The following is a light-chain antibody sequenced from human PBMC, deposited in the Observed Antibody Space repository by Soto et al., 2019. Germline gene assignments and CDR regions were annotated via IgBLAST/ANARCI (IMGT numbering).Light chain of an antibody. J-gene: IGKJ4*01. CDR2: GAS. V-gene: IGKV3-20*01. Sequence: EIVLTQSPGTLSLSPGERATLSCRASQSVRSTYVAWYQQKPGQAPRPLIYGASSRATGIPDRFSGSGSGTDFTLTISRLEPEDFAVYYCQQYGNSPLSFGVWTKVAIK. CDR3: QQYGNSPLS. CDR1: QSVRSTY.